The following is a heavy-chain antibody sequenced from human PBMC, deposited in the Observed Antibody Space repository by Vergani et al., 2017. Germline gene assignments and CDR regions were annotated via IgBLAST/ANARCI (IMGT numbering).Heavy chain of an antibody. J-gene: IGHJ4*02. Sequence: LVESGGGLVQPGGSLRLSCAASSFSVSSHYMTWVRQAPGKGLEWVSTINIGGRTSYADSVKGRLTLTRDDSKNTLHLQMNSLRPEDTAVYYCTRDRLDDSYGYFDYWGQGTLVTVSP. CDR2: INIGGRT. V-gene: IGHV3-66*02. D-gene: IGHD5-18*01. CDR1: SFSVSSHY. CDR3: TRDRLDDSYGYFDY.